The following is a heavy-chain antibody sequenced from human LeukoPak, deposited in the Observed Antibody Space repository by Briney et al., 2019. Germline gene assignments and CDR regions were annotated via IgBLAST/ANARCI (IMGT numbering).Heavy chain of an antibody. V-gene: IGHV3-73*01. CDR2: IRSKANSYAT. D-gene: IGHD6-19*01. Sequence: LAGGSLKLSCAASGFTFSGSAMHWVRQASGKGLEWVGRIRSKANSYATAYAASVKGRFTISRDDSKNTAYLQMNSLKTEDTAVYYCTSSLGSSGSSDYWGQGTLVTVSS. CDR1: GFTFSGSA. J-gene: IGHJ4*02. CDR3: TSSLGSSGSSDY.